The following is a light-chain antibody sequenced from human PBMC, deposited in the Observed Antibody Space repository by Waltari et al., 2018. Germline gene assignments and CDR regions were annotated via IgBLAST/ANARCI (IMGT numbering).Light chain of an antibody. CDR2: EDS. CDR1: ALPKKY. J-gene: IGLJ3*02. CDR3: YSIDSSGNHRGV. V-gene: IGLV3-10*01. Sequence: SYELTQPPSVSVSPGQTARITCSGDALPKKYAYWYQQKSDQAPVVVIYEDSKRPSVIPEGFSGSTSGTMATLTISGAQVEDEADYYCYSIDSSGNHRGVFGGGTKLSV.